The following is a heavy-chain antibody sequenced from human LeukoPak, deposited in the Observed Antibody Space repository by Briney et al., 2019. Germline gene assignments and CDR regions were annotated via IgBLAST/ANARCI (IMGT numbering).Heavy chain of an antibody. Sequence: GGSLRLSCAASGFTFSSYAMSWVRQSPGKGLEWVSAISGSGDSTYYADSVKGRFTISRDNSRNTLYLQMNGLRAEDAAVYYCAKSPYGDYYLDFDYWGQGTLVTVSS. J-gene: IGHJ4*02. D-gene: IGHD4-17*01. CDR3: AKSPYGDYYLDFDY. CDR1: GFTFSSYA. V-gene: IGHV3-23*01. CDR2: ISGSGDST.